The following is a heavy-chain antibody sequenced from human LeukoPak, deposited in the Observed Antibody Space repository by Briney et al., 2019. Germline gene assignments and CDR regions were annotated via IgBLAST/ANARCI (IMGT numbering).Heavy chain of an antibody. CDR1: GFTFSSYA. D-gene: IGHD3-22*01. CDR3: AKAYDSSGYYYVD. CDR2: ISGSGGST. V-gene: IGHV3-23*01. J-gene: IGHJ4*02. Sequence: GGSLRLSCAASGFTFSSYAMSWVRQAPGKGLEWVSAISGSGGSTYYADFVKGRFTISRDNSKNTLYRQMNGLRAEHTAVYYCAKAYDSSGYYYVDWGQGTLVTVSP.